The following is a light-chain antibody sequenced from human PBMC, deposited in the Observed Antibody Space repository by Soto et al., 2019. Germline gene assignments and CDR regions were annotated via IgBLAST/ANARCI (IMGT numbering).Light chain of an antibody. CDR3: QQYGSSWT. CDR1: QSVSSTY. V-gene: IGKV3-20*01. CDR2: GAS. J-gene: IGKJ1*01. Sequence: EIVLTQSPGTLSLSPGERAPLSCMSSQSVSSTYLAWYQPKPGQAPRRLIYGASSRATGIPDRFSGSGSGTDVILTISRLEPEDFAMYYCQQYGSSWTFGQGTKVEIK.